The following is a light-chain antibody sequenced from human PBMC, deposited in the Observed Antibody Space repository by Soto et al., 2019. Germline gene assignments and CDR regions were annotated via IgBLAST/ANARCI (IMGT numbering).Light chain of an antibody. J-gene: IGKJ4*01. Sequence: DIQMTQSPSSLSAYVGDRVTITCQASQNINNYLNWYQQKPGRAPKLLIYDASNLETGVPSRFSGSGSGTDFTFTISSLQPEDFATYYCQQYDNLPLTFGGGTKVDI. CDR2: DAS. V-gene: IGKV1-33*01. CDR1: QNINNY. CDR3: QQYDNLPLT.